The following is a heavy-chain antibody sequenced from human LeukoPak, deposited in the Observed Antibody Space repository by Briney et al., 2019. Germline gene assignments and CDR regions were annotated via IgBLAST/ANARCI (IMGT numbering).Heavy chain of an antibody. D-gene: IGHD2-2*01. Sequence: GGSLRLSCAASGFTFNNYGMNWVRQAPGKGLEWVSAISGSGGSTYYADSVKGRFTISRDNSKNTLYLQMNSLRAEDTAVYYCAHGSMYQLDYWGQGTLVTVSS. J-gene: IGHJ4*02. CDR1: GFTFNNYG. V-gene: IGHV3-23*01. CDR3: AHGSMYQLDY. CDR2: ISGSGGST.